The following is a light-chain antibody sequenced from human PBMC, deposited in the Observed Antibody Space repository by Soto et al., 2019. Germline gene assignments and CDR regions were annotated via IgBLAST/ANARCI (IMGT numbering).Light chain of an antibody. CDR2: GNN. Sequence: QSVLTQPPSVSGAPGQRVTISCTGTSSNIGAHFDVHWYQKLPGAAPKLLIYGNNNRPSGVPDRFSGSKSGTSASLVITGLQSEDEADYYCQSYDIGLSARYVFGTGTKLTVL. J-gene: IGLJ1*01. CDR3: QSYDIGLSARYV. V-gene: IGLV1-40*01. CDR1: SSNIGAHFD.